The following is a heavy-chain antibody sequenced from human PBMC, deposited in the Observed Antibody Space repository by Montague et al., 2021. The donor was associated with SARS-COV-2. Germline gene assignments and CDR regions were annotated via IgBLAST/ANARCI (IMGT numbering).Heavy chain of an antibody. CDR2: ISSSSSYI. D-gene: IGHD3-16*02. CDR1: GFTFSSYS. J-gene: IGHJ4*02. CDR3: ARDLGYDYVWGSYRHLDN. Sequence: SLRLSCAASGFTFSSYSMNWVRQAPGMGLEWVSSISSSSSYIYYADSVKGRFTISRDNAKNSLYLQMNSLRAEDTAVYYCARDLGYDYVWGSYRHLDNWGQGTLVTVSS. V-gene: IGHV3-21*01.